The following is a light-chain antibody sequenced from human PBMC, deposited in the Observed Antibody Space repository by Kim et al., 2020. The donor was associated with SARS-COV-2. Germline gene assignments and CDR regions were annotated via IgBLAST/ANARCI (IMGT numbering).Light chain of an antibody. Sequence: SYELTQPPSMSVAPGKTAKITCGGDNIGINSVHWYQQMPGQAPVLVIYYDSDRPSGIPERFSGSNSGNTATLTITGVEAGDEADYYCQVWDRFSNHGVFGGGTQLTVL. CDR1: NIGINS. J-gene: IGLJ3*02. CDR3: QVWDRFSNHGV. V-gene: IGLV3-21*04. CDR2: YDS.